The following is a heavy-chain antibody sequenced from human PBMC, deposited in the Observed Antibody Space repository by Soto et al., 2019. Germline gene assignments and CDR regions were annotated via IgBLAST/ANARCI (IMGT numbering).Heavy chain of an antibody. J-gene: IGHJ4*02. CDR1: GDSVSRNSAA. CDR3: ARAGNSQASGPFDY. Sequence: QVQLQQSGPGLVKPSQTLSLTCGISGDSVSRNSAAWNWIRQSPSRGLEWLGRTYYRSRWFNDYAVSVKGRITINPDTSKNQFSLRLNSVTPEDTAVYYCARAGNSQASGPFDYWGQGTLVTVSS. V-gene: IGHV6-1*01. D-gene: IGHD3-3*01. CDR2: TYYRSRWFN.